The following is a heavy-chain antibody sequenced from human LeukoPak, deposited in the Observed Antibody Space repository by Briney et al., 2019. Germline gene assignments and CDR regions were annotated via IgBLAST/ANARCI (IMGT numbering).Heavy chain of an antibody. Sequence: SETLSLTCAVYGGSFSGSYWSWIRQPPGKGLEWIGEINHSGSTNYNPSLKSRVTISVDTSKNQFSLKLSSVTAADTAVYYCARESITIFGVVIGFDPWGQGTLVTVSS. D-gene: IGHD3-3*01. V-gene: IGHV4-34*01. CDR1: GGSFSGSY. CDR3: ARESITIFGVVIGFDP. J-gene: IGHJ5*02. CDR2: INHSGST.